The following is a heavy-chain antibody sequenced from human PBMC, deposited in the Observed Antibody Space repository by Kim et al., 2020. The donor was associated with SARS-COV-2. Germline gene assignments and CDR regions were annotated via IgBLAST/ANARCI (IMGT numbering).Heavy chain of an antibody. CDR3: AEGSGSSCYSGMDV. D-gene: IGHD2-2*02. CDR1: GFTFTSYA. V-gene: IGHV3-23*01. J-gene: IGHJ6*02. Sequence: GGSLRLSCAASGFTFTSYAMSWVRQAPGKGLEWVSVVSASGGNTYYAGSGRGRFTISRDDYKNTLYLQMNSLRAEDTDIYYCAEGSGSSCYSGMDVWGQGTTVTVSS. CDR2: VSASGGNT.